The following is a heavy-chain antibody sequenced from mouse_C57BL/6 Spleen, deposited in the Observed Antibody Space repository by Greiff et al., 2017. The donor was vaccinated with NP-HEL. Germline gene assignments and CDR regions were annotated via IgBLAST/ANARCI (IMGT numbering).Heavy chain of an antibody. V-gene: IGHV1-9*01. CDR2: ILPGSGST. D-gene: IGHD1-1*01. J-gene: IGHJ4*01. Sequence: VQLQQSGAELMKPGASVKLSCKATGYTFTGYWIEWVKQRPGHGLEWIGEILPGSGSTNYNEKFKGKATFTADTSSNTAYMQLSSLTTEDSAIYYCARGRITTVVAYYYAMDYWGQGTSVTVSS. CDR1: GYTFTGYW. CDR3: ARGRITTVVAYYYAMDY.